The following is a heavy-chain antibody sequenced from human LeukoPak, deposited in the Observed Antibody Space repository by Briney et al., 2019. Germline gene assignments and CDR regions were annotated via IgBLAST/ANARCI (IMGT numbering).Heavy chain of an antibody. V-gene: IGHV4-59*01. Sequence: SETLSLTCTVSGGSISSYYWSWIRQPPGKGLEWIGYIYYSGSTNYNPPLKSRVTISVDTSKNQFSLKLSSVTAADTAVYYCARVNYYYYMDVWGKGTTVTVSS. CDR1: GGSISSYY. CDR3: ARVNYYYYMDV. CDR2: IYYSGST. D-gene: IGHD3-22*01. J-gene: IGHJ6*03.